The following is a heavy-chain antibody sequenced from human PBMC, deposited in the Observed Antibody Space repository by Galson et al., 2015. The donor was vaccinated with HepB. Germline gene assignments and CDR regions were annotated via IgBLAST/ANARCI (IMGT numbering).Heavy chain of an antibody. Sequence: SVKVSCKASGYIFTNYGISWARQAPGQGLEWMGWISTYRANTNYAQMLQGRVTLTTDTSTSIAYMELTSLRSDDTAVYYCARSGGWEYGDYGGRIDYWGQGTLVTVSS. CDR2: ISTYRANT. CDR3: ARSGGWEYGDYGGRIDY. J-gene: IGHJ4*02. V-gene: IGHV1-18*04. D-gene: IGHD4-17*01. CDR1: GYIFTNYG.